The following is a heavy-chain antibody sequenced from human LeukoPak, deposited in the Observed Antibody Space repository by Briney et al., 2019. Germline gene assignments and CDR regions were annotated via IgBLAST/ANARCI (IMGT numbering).Heavy chain of an antibody. J-gene: IGHJ5*02. CDR1: GFTFSSYW. CDR2: INGDGSST. V-gene: IGHV3-74*01. Sequence: GGSLRLSCAASGFTFSSYWMHWVRQAPGKGLVWVSRINGDGSSTSYADSVKGRFTISRDNAKNTLYLQMNSLRAEDTAVYYCARGGYCSSTSCYPGYNWFDPWGQGTLVTVSS. D-gene: IGHD2-2*01. CDR3: ARGGYCSSTSCYPGYNWFDP.